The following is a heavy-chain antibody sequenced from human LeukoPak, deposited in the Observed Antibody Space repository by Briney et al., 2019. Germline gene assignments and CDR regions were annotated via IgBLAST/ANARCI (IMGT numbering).Heavy chain of an antibody. V-gene: IGHV6-1*01. Sequence: SQTLSLTCAISGDSVSSNSAAWNRIRQSPSRGLEWLGRTYYRSKWYNDYAVSVKSRITINPDTSKNQFSLQLNSVTPEDTAVYYCARGDGYNSGGWFDPWGQGTLVTVSS. CDR3: ARGDGYNSGGWFDP. D-gene: IGHD5-24*01. CDR2: TYYRSKWYN. J-gene: IGHJ5*02. CDR1: GDSVSSNSAA.